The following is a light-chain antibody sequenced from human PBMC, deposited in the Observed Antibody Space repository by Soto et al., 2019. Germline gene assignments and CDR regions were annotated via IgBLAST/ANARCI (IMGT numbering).Light chain of an antibody. CDR1: TSNIGSNS. Sequence: QSVLTQPPSASGAPGQRVTISCSGSTSNIGSNSVNWYQQVPGTAPRLLIYGSNQRPSGVPDRFSASKSGTSASLVISGLQSEDDASYYCAAWDANLLGMFGGGIKLTV. CDR2: GSN. V-gene: IGLV1-44*01. CDR3: AAWDANLLGM. J-gene: IGLJ3*02.